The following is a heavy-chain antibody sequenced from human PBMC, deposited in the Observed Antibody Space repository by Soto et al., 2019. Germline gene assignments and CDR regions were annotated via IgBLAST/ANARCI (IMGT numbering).Heavy chain of an antibody. V-gene: IGHV2-5*02. CDR2: IYWDDDK. Sequence: QITLKESGPTLVKPTQTLTLTCTFSGFSLSTSGVGVGWIRQPPGKALEWLALIYWDDDKRYSPSLKSRLTIPKDPSKDPVVLTMTHMDPMDTATYYCAHRRRAAGGYFFDYWGQGTLVTVSS. CDR1: GFSLSTSGVG. J-gene: IGHJ4*02. D-gene: IGHD6-25*01. CDR3: AHRRRAAGGYFFDY.